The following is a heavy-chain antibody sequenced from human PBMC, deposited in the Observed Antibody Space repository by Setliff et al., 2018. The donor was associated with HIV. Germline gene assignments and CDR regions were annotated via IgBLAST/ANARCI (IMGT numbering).Heavy chain of an antibody. CDR2: IYHSGST. CDR1: GYSINNDYY. V-gene: IGHV4-38-2*02. CDR3: VRDYSGYYSNAFDF. J-gene: IGHJ3*01. Sequence: SETLSLTCNVSGYSINNDYYWGWIRQPSGKGLAWIGTIYHSGSTYYNPSLKSRVTLSVDTSKNQFSLKLNSVIAADTAVYYCVRDYSGYYSNAFDFWGQGTMVTVSS. D-gene: IGHD3-22*01.